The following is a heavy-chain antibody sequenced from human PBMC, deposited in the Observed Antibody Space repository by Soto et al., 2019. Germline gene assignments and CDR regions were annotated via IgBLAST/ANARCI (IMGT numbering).Heavy chain of an antibody. CDR1: GFTFSSYG. J-gene: IGHJ4*02. V-gene: IGHV3-30*18. D-gene: IGHD3-22*01. Sequence: QVQLVESGGGVVQPGRSLRLSCAASGFTFSSYGMHWVRQAPGKGLEWVAVISYDGSNKYYADSVKGRFTSSRDNSKNTLYLQMNSLRAEDTAVYYCAKDLTDGTMIYWRGQGTLVTVSS. CDR3: AKDLTDGTMIYW. CDR2: ISYDGSNK.